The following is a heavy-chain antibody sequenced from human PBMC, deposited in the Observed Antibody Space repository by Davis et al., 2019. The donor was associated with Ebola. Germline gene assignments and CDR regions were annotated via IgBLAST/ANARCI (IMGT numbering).Heavy chain of an antibody. V-gene: IGHV5-51*01. CDR2: IYTGESDN. CDR3: ASLRRTITGMDDGFDI. Sequence: GESLKISCKDSGNSFSSHWIGWVRQMPGKGLEWMGIIYTGESDNRYSPSFRGQVTISADKSSKTAFLQWSSLKASDTAMYYCASLRRTITGMDDGFDIWGQGTMVTVSS. CDR1: GNSFSSHW. D-gene: IGHD7-27*01. J-gene: IGHJ3*02.